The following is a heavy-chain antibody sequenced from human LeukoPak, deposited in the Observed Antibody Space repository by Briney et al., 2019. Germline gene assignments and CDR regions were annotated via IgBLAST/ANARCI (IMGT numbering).Heavy chain of an antibody. J-gene: IGHJ1*01. V-gene: IGHV4-59*01. CDR1: GGSISSYY. D-gene: IGHD3-3*01. CDR3: ARSGGITIFGVVTTPDEYFQH. CDR2: IYYSGST. Sequence: SETLSLTCTVSGGSISSYYWSWIRQPPGKGLEWIGYIYYSGSTNYNPSLKSRVTISVVTSKNQFSLKLSSVTAADTAVYYCARSGGITIFGVVTTPDEYFQHWGQGTLVTVSS.